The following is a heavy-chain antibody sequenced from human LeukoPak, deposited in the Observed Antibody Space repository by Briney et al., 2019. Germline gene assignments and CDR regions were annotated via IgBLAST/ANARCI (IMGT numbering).Heavy chain of an antibody. CDR2: ISGSGGST. CDR3: AKAGASSSGWPT. D-gene: IGHD6-19*01. CDR1: GVTFSSYA. J-gene: IGHJ5*02. V-gene: IGHV3-23*01. Sequence: GGSLRLSCAASGVTFSSYAMSWVGQAPGKGVEGVSAISGSGGSTYYADSVKGRFTISRDNSKNTLYLQMNSLRAEDTAVYYCAKAGASSSGWPTWGQGTLVTVSS.